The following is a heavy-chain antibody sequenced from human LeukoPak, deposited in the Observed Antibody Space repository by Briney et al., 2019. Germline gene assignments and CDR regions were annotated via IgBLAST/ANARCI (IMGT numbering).Heavy chain of an antibody. D-gene: IGHD6-13*01. CDR1: GDSASSNSAA. CDR3: AGEGGMAEAAFDI. CDR2: TYYRSKWKK. V-gene: IGHV6-1*01. Sequence: SPTLSLTFAISGDSASSNSAAWNWIRQSPSRGLEWLGGTYYRSKWKKDYAVSVKSRITINPDTSKNQFSLQLNSVTPEDTAVYYCAGEGGMAEAAFDIWGQGTMVTVSS. J-gene: IGHJ3*02.